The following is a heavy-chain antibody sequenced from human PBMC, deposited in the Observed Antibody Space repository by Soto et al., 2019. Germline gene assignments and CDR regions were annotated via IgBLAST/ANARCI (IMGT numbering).Heavy chain of an antibody. V-gene: IGHV4-59*11. CDR3: ARVGSSGWSPDY. J-gene: IGHJ4*02. CDR2: IIYSGST. CDR1: GGSISGHY. Sequence: PSETLSLTCSVSGGSISGHYWTWIRQSPGKGLEWIGYIIYSGSTNYNPSLKSRVTISVDTSKNHFSLKMSSVTAADTAVYYCARVGSSGWSPDYWGRGTLVTVSS. D-gene: IGHD6-19*01.